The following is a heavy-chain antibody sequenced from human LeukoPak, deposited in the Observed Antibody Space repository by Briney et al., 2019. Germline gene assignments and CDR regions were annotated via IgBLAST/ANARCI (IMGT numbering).Heavy chain of an antibody. J-gene: IGHJ6*02. CDR1: GFTFSSYA. D-gene: IGHD3-16*01. CDR2: IYYSGST. Sequence: GSLRLSCAASGFTFSSYAMSWIRQPPGKGLEWIGYIYYSGSTNYNPSLKSRVTISVVTSKNQFSLKLSSVTAADTAVYYCARDLGADPYYYYGMDVWGQGTTVTVSS. V-gene: IGHV4-59*01. CDR3: ARDLGADPYYYYGMDV.